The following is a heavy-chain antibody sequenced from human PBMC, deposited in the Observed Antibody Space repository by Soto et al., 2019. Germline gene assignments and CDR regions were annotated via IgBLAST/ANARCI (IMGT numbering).Heavy chain of an antibody. CDR1: GGSISSGGYY. V-gene: IGHV4-31*03. CDR3: ARVGVTYPLLFGGPDLNWFDP. J-gene: IGHJ5*02. Sequence: QVQLQESGPGLVKPSQTLSLTCTVSGGSISSGGYYWSWIRQHPGKGLEWIGYIYYSGSTYYNPSLKSRVTISVDTSKNQFSLKLSSVTAADTAVYYCARVGVTYPLLFGGPDLNWFDPWGQGTLVTVSS. D-gene: IGHD2-2*01. CDR2: IYYSGST.